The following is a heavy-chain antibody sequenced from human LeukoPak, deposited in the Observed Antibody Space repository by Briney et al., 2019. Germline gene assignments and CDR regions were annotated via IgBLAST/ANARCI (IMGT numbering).Heavy chain of an antibody. CDR2: IYYSGST. V-gene: IGHV4-59*12. CDR3: ARGLSWDY. CDR1: GGSISSYY. Sequence: SETLSLTCTVSGGSISSYYWSWIRQPPGKGLEWIGYIYYSGSTNYNPSLKSRVTISVDTSKNQFSLKLSSVTAADTAVYYCARGLSWDYWGQGTLVTVSS. J-gene: IGHJ4*02.